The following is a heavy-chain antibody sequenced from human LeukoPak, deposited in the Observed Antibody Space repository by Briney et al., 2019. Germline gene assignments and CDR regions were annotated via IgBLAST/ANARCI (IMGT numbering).Heavy chain of an antibody. J-gene: IGHJ4*02. CDR3: ARRDQRSRTDY. Sequence: PSETLSLTCTVSGGSISSSSYYWGWIRQPPGKGLEWIGSIYCSGSTYYNPSLKSRVTISVDTSKNQFSLKLSSVTAADTAVYYCARRDQRSRTDYWGQGTLVTVSS. V-gene: IGHV4-39*01. D-gene: IGHD1-26*01. CDR2: IYCSGST. CDR1: GGSISSSSYY.